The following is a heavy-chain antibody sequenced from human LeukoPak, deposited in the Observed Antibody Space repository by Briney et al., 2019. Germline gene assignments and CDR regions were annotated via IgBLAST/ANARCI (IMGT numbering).Heavy chain of an antibody. V-gene: IGHV4-31*03. Sequence: SETLSLTCTVSGGSISSGGYYWSWIRQHPGKGLEWIGYIYYSGSTHYNPSLKSRVTISVDTSKNQFSLKLSSVTAADTAVYYCARGFFSSNFDYWGQGTLVTVSS. CDR1: GGSISSGGYY. J-gene: IGHJ4*02. CDR3: ARGFFSSNFDY. D-gene: IGHD6-13*01. CDR2: IYYSGST.